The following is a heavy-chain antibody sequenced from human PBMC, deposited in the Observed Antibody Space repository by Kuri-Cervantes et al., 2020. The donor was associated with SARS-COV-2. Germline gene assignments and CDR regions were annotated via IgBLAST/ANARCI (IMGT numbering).Heavy chain of an antibody. J-gene: IGHJ5*02. V-gene: IGHV4-4*02. Sequence: SCAVSGGSISSSNWWSWVRQPPGTGLEWIGEIYHSGSTNDNPSLKSRVTISVDSSKNQFSLKLSSVAAADAAVYYCTRWMHYYNSSAREGFDHWGQGTLVTVSS. D-gene: IGHD3-22*01. CDR1: GGSISSSNW. CDR3: TRWMHYYNSSAREGFDH. CDR2: IYHSGST.